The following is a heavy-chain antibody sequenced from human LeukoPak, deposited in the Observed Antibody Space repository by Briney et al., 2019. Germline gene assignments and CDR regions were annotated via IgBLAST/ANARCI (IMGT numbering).Heavy chain of an antibody. Sequence: GASVKVSCKASGYTFTSYDINWVRQATGQGLEWMGWINAGNGNTKYSPKFQGRVTITRDTSASTAYMELRSLRSEDRAVYYCARWPSVADPYFDYSGQGTPLTPSS. D-gene: IGHD6-19*01. CDR3: ARWPSVADPYFDY. J-gene: IGHJ4*02. CDR2: INAGNGNT. V-gene: IGHV1-3*01. CDR1: GYTFTSYD.